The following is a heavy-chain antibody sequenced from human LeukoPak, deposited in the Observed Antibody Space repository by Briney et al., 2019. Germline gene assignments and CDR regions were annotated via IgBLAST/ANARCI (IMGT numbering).Heavy chain of an antibody. J-gene: IGHJ4*02. CDR1: GFTFSSYA. CDR3: AHSSSSEDYFDY. D-gene: IGHD6-6*01. V-gene: IGHV3-30*04. Sequence: GGSLRLSCAASGFTFSSYAMHWVRQAPGKGLEWVAVISYDGSNKYYADSVKGRFTISRDNSKNTLYLQMNSLRAEDTAVYYCAHSSSSEDYFDYWGQGTLVTVSS. CDR2: ISYDGSNK.